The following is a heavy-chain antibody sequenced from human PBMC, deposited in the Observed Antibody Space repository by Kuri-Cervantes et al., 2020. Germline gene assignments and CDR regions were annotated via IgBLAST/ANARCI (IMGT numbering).Heavy chain of an antibody. CDR2: ISWNSGSI. CDR3: AKDLIAAAGTGYYYYYYGMDV. CDR1: GFTFDDYA. J-gene: IGHJ6*02. V-gene: IGHV3-9*01. Sequence: GGSLRLSCAASGFTFDDYAMHWVRQAPGKGLEWVSGISWNSGSIGYADSAKGRFTISRDNAKNSLYLQMNSLRAEDTALYYCAKDLIAAAGTGYYYYYYGMDVWGQGTTVTVSS. D-gene: IGHD6-13*01.